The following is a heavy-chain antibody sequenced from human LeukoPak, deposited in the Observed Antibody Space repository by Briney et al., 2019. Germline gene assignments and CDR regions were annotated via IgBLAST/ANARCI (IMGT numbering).Heavy chain of an antibody. CDR3: AKSTSSWERVDY. J-gene: IGHJ4*02. D-gene: IGHD6-13*01. Sequence: PGGSLRLSCAASGFTVSTSYMSWVRQAPGKGLEWVSVTYSGGTTYYADSVKGRFTISRDNSKNSLYLQINTLRAEDTAVYYCAKSTSSWERVDYWGQGTLVTVSS. V-gene: IGHV3-66*01. CDR1: GFTVSTSY. CDR2: TYSGGTT.